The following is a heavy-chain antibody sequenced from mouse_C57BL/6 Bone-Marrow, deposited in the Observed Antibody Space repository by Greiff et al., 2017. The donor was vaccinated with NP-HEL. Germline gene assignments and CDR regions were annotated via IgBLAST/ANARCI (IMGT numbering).Heavy chain of an antibody. J-gene: IGHJ3*01. D-gene: IGHD1-1*01. CDR3: ASLCLRGFAY. Sequence: EVKLMESGGGLVKPGGSLKLSCAASGFTFSSYAMSWVRQTPEKRLEWVATISDGGSYTYYPDNVQGRFTISRDNAKNNLYLQMSHLKSEDTAMYYCASLCLRGFAYWGQGTLVTVSA. CDR1: GFTFSSYA. V-gene: IGHV5-4*03. CDR2: ISDGGSYT.